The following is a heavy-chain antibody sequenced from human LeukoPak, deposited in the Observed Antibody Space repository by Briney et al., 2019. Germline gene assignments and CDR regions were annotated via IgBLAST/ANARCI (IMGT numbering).Heavy chain of an antibody. CDR2: INAGNGNT. D-gene: IGHD2-8*01. CDR3: ARTNNFDY. CDR1: GYTFTDFA. J-gene: IGHJ4*02. V-gene: IGHV1-3*01. Sequence: ASVKVSCKASGYTFTDFALHWVRQAPGQRLEWMGWINAGNGNTKYSQKFQDRVTITRDTSANTAYMELSSLRSEDTAIYYCARTNNFDYWGQGTLVTVSS.